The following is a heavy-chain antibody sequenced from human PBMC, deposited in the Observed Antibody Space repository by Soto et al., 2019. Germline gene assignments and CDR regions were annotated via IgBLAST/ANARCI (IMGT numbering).Heavy chain of an antibody. J-gene: IGHJ4*01. CDR1: GFTFSSYA. V-gene: IGHV3-30*18. CDR2: ISYDGSNK. CDR3: AKDERYSSSWRLYFDY. D-gene: IGHD6-13*01. Sequence: GGSLRLSCAASGFTFSSYAMHWVRQAPGKGLEWVAIISYDGSNKYYADSVKGRFTISRDNSKNTLYLQMNSLRGEDTAVCYCAKDERYSSSWRLYFDYWGHGTLVTVSS.